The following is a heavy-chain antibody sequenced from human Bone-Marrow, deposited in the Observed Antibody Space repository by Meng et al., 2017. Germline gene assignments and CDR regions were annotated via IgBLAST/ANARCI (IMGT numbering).Heavy chain of an antibody. CDR3: ARQVGPDY. D-gene: IGHD1-26*01. CDR1: GFTFRNYA. Sequence: EVQLVESGGGLVQPGGSLRLSCAVSGFTFRNYAMIWVRQAPGKGLEWVSAISGSGSNTYYADSVKGRFTMSRDNSKNTLYLQMNSLRAEDMAVYSCARQVGPDYWGQGTLVTVSS. V-gene: IGHV3-23*04. CDR2: ISGSGSNT. J-gene: IGHJ4*02.